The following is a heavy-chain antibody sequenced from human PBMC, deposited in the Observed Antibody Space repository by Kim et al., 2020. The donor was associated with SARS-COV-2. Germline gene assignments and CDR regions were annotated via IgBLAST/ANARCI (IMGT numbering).Heavy chain of an antibody. Sequence: SVKVSCKASGGTFSSYAISWVRQAPGQGLEWMGGIIPIFGTANYAQKFQGRVTITADESTSTAYMELSSLRSEDTAVYYCARDVRQWLHPGRARPYYFDYWGQGTLVTVSS. J-gene: IGHJ4*02. CDR2: IIPIFGTA. CDR1: GGTFSSYA. CDR3: ARDVRQWLHPGRARPYYFDY. V-gene: IGHV1-69*13. D-gene: IGHD6-19*01.